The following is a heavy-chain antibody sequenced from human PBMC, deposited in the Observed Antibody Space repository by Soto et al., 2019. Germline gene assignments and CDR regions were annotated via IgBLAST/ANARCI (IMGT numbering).Heavy chain of an antibody. CDR3: ARVEVVPAAISRYYYYGVDV. Sequence: GASVKVSCKASGYTFTSYYMHWVRQAPGQGLEWMGIINPSGGSTSYAQKFQGRVTMTRDTSTSTVYMELSSLRSEDTAVYYCARVEVVPAAISRYYYYGVDVWGQGTTVTVSS. J-gene: IGHJ6*02. CDR1: GYTFTSYY. V-gene: IGHV1-46*01. CDR2: INPSGGST. D-gene: IGHD2-2*01.